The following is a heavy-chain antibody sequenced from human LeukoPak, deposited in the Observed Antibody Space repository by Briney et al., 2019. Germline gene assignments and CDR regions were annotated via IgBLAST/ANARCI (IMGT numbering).Heavy chain of an antibody. V-gene: IGHV3-30*18. CDR1: GFTFSSYG. D-gene: IGHD5-18*01. CDR3: AKNAHYQGYSYGGIDH. Sequence: GGSLRISCAASGFTFSSYGKHWVRQAPGKGLEWVAVISYDGSDKYSADSVKGRFTISRDNSKNTLYLQMNSLRAEDTAVYYCAKNAHYQGYSYGGIDHWGQGTLVTVSS. CDR2: ISYDGSDK. J-gene: IGHJ4*02.